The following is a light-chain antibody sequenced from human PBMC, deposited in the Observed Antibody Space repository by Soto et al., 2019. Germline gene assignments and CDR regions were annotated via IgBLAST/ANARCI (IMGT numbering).Light chain of an antibody. V-gene: IGKV1-5*01. Sequence: DIQMTQSPYTLSASVGDRVTITCRASQGISTWLAWYQQKPGTAPKLLIYDASSLESGVPSRFSGSGSGTEFTLTISSLQPDDYATYYCQQYSSYSLTFGQGPKVEIK. J-gene: IGKJ1*01. CDR1: QGISTW. CDR3: QQYSSYSLT. CDR2: DAS.